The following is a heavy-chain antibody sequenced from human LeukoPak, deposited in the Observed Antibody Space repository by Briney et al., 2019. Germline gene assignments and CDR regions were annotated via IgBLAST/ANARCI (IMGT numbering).Heavy chain of an antibody. CDR1: GGSISSGDYY. Sequence: LSLTCTVSGGSISSGDYYWSWVRQAPGKGLEWVSVIYSGGSTYYADSVKGRFTISRDNSKNTLYLQMNSLRAEDTAVYYCARQIYGDYISKDNWFDPWGQGTLVTVSS. V-gene: IGHV3-66*02. D-gene: IGHD4-17*01. J-gene: IGHJ5*02. CDR2: IYSGGST. CDR3: ARQIYGDYISKDNWFDP.